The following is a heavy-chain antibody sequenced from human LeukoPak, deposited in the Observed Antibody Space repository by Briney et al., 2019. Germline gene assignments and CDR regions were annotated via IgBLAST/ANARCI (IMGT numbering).Heavy chain of an antibody. Sequence: PGGSLRLSCSASGFTFSSYAMHWVRQAPGKGLEYVSAISSNGGSTYYADSVKGRFTISRDNSKNTLYLQMNSLRAEDTAVYYCARDPYLWFDYYYGMDVWGQGTTVTVSS. D-gene: IGHD3-10*01. J-gene: IGHJ6*02. CDR3: ARDPYLWFDYYYGMDV. V-gene: IGHV3-64*04. CDR1: GFTFSSYA. CDR2: ISSNGGST.